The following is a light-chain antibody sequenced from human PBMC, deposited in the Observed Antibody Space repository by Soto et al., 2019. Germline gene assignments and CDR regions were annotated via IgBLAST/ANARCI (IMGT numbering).Light chain of an antibody. CDR3: RRYCRSLGLA. Sequence: DIVLTQSPGTLSLSPGERATLSCRASQSVSSNFLAWYQERPGQATRLLIYGASCRATGISDRLSGSRSGTEFTIIIRRLETEDCAVYCCRRYCRSLGLAFDGGTKVEIK. CDR1: QSVSSNF. V-gene: IGKV3-20*01. J-gene: IGKJ4*01. CDR2: GAS.